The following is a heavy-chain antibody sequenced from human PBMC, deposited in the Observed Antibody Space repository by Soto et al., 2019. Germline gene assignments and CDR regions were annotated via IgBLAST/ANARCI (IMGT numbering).Heavy chain of an antibody. CDR3: ARGKKTAAAGTYYYYYYGMDV. Sequence: QVQLVQSGAEVQKPGSSVKVSCKASGGTFSSYAISWVRQAPGQGLEWMGGIIPIFGTANYAQKFQGRVTITADESTSTAYMELSSLRSEDTAVYYCARGKKTAAAGTYYYYYYGMDVWGQGTTVTVSS. CDR1: GGTFSSYA. CDR2: IIPIFGTA. V-gene: IGHV1-69*01. J-gene: IGHJ6*02. D-gene: IGHD6-13*01.